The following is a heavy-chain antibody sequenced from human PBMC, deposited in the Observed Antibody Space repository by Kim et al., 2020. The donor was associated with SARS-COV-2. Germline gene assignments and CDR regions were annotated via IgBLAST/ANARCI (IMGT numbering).Heavy chain of an antibody. J-gene: IGHJ4*02. CDR3: ARGYDYGDY. CDR2: ST. Sequence: STNYNPSLKSRVTISVDTSKNQFSLKLSSVTAADTAVYYCARGYDYGDYWGQGTLVTVSS. V-gene: IGHV4-61*02. D-gene: IGHD1-20*01.